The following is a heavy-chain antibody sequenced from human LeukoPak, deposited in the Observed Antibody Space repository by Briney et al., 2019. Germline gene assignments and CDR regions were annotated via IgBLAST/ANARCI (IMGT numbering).Heavy chain of an antibody. CDR1: GFTFSSYG. V-gene: IGHV3-30*02. CDR3: AKGRSSSWYDAFDI. D-gene: IGHD6-13*01. CDR2: IRYDGSNK. J-gene: IGHJ3*02. Sequence: GGSPRLSCAASGFTFSSYGMHWVRQAPGKGLEWVAFIRYDGSNKYYADSVKGRFTISRDNSKNTLYLQMNSLRAEDTAVYYCAKGRSSSWYDAFDIWGQGTMVTVSS.